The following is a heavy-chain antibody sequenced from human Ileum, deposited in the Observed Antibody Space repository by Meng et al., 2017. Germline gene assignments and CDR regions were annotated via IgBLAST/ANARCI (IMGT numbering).Heavy chain of an antibody. CDR1: GYTFTSYG. D-gene: IGHD4/OR15-4a*01. J-gene: IGHJ4*02. CDR2: ISVYNGNT. CDR3: ARVGGWALIDYSEGYFAN. V-gene: IGHV1-18*01. Sequence: ASVKVSCKASGYTFTSYGISWVRQAPGQGLEWMGWISVYNGNTNYAQKPRGRVTMTTDTSTSTAYMKPRSLRSDDTAVYYRARVGGWALIDYSEGYFANWGQGTLVTVSS.